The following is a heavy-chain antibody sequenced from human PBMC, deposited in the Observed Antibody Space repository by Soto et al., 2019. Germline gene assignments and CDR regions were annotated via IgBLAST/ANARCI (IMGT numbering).Heavy chain of an antibody. Sequence: PGESLKISCKGSGYSFTSYWIGWVRQMPGKGLEWMGITYPGDSDTRYSPSFQGQVTISADKSISTAYLQWSSLKASDTAMYYCARRATVTPYYYYYMDVWGKGTTVTVSS. D-gene: IGHD4-17*01. J-gene: IGHJ6*03. CDR2: TYPGDSDT. V-gene: IGHV5-51*01. CDR1: GYSFTSYW. CDR3: ARRATVTPYYYYYMDV.